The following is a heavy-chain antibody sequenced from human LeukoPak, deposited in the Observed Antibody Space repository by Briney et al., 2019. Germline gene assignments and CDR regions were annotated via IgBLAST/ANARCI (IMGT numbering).Heavy chain of an antibody. V-gene: IGHV1-69*05. CDR3: TKSKVTRSSSWYFDV. CDR2: IIPIFGTA. D-gene: IGHD6-13*01. Sequence: SVKVSCKASGGTFSSYAISWVRQAPGQGLEWMGGIIPIFGTANYAQKFQGRVTITTDESTGTAYMELSRLRSEDTAVYYCTKSKVTRSSSWYFDVWGRGTLVSVSS. CDR1: GGTFSSYA. J-gene: IGHJ2*01.